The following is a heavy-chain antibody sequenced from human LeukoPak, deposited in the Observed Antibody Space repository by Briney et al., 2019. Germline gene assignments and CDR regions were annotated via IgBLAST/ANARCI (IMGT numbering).Heavy chain of an antibody. J-gene: IGHJ4*02. CDR2: ISRSSGII. D-gene: IGHD2-15*01. Sequence: GGSLRLSCAASGFTLSSYNMHWVRQAPGKGLEWVSYISRSSGIINYADSVKGRFSSSRDNAKNSLSLQMNSLRAEDTAVYYCARDGSYVVDYWGQGTLVTVSS. CDR3: ARDGSYVVDY. V-gene: IGHV3-48*04. CDR1: GFTLSSYN.